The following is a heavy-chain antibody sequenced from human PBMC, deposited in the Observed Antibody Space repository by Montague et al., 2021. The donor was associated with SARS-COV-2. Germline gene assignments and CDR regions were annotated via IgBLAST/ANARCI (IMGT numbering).Heavy chain of an antibody. CDR1: GGSFSNYY. Sequence: SETLSLTCALSGGSFSNYYWGWIRQPPGKGLEWIGEVNQSGTTIYNPSVKSGVTISEDTSKNQFYLRLNSVTAADTAGFYCARARRPVVVPGAGPAGRAFDIWGQGTMVTVSS. CDR2: VNQSGTT. D-gene: IGHD2-2*01. CDR3: ARARRPVVVPGAGPAGRAFDI. J-gene: IGHJ3*02. V-gene: IGHV4-34*01.